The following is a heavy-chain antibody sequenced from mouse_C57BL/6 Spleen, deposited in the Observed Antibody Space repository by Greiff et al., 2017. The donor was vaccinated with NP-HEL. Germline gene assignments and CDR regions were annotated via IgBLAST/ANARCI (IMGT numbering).Heavy chain of an antibody. Sequence: VQLQQPGAELVMPGASVKLSCKASGYTFTSYWMHWVKQRPGQGLEWIGEIDPSDSYTNYNQKFKGKSTLTVDKSSSTAYMQLSSLTSEDSAVYYCARLRSYYGPAYWGQGTLVTVSA. CDR1: GYTFTSYW. D-gene: IGHD1-2*01. V-gene: IGHV1-69*01. CDR2: IDPSDSYT. J-gene: IGHJ3*01. CDR3: ARLRSYYGPAY.